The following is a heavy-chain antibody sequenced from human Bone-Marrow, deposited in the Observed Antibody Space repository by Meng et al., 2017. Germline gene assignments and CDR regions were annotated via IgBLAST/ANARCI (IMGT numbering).Heavy chain of an antibody. CDR2: INAGNGNT. V-gene: IGHV1-3*01. D-gene: IGHD3-22*01. CDR3: ARGYYYDLSDYYEYYFDY. Sequence: ASVKVSCKASGYTFTSYAMHWVRQAPGQRLEWMGWINAGNGNTKYTQKFQGRITVTRDTSASTAYMELSDLVSKDTAVYYCARGYYYDLSDYYEYYFDYWGQGTLVTVSS. CDR1: GYTFTSYA. J-gene: IGHJ4*02.